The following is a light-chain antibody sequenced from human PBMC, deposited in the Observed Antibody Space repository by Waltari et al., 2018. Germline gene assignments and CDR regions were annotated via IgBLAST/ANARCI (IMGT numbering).Light chain of an antibody. CDR2: DVT. V-gene: IGLV2-14*03. CDR3: SSYTTSSTVYV. Sequence: QSALTQPASVSGSPGQSITISCPGTSRDVGTYDYVSWYQQHPGKAPKLMIYDVTKRPSGIANRFSGSKSGNTASLTISGLQAEDEADYYCSSYTTSSTVYVFGTGTKVTVL. J-gene: IGLJ1*01. CDR1: SRDVGTYDY.